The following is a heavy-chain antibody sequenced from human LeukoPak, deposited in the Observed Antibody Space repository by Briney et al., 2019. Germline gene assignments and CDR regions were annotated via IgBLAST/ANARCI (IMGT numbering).Heavy chain of an antibody. V-gene: IGHV4-31*03. CDR3: ARVPTVTLAVDY. CDR2: IYYSGST. Sequence: SETLSLTCTVSGGSISSGGYYWSWIRQHPGKGLEWIGYIYYSGSTYYNPSLKSRVTISVDTSKNQFSLKLSSVTAADTAVYFCARVPTVTLAVDYWGQGTLVTVS. D-gene: IGHD2-8*02. J-gene: IGHJ4*02. CDR1: GGSISSGGYY.